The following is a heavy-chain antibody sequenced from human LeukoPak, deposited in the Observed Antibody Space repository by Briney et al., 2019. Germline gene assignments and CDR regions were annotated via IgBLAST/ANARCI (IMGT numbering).Heavy chain of an antibody. Sequence: ASVKVSCKASGYTFTSYGISWVRQAPGQGLEWMGWISAYNGDTNYAQKLQGRVTMTTDTSTSTAYMELRSLGSDDTAVYYCARDPMVRGVISAHFDYWGQGTLVTVSS. D-gene: IGHD3-10*01. CDR3: ARDPMVRGVISAHFDY. J-gene: IGHJ4*02. V-gene: IGHV1-18*01. CDR1: GYTFTSYG. CDR2: ISAYNGDT.